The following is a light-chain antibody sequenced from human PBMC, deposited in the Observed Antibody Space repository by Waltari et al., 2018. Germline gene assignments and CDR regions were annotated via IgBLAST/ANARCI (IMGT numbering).Light chain of an antibody. J-gene: IGKJ1*01. CDR3: QNHERLPAT. Sequence: EVVLTQSQGTLSLSPGETATLSCRASQNIGRYLVWYQQKSGQAPRLLIYGASTRATGIPDRFSGSGSGTDFSLTISRLEAEDFAVYYCQNHERLPATFGQGTKVEIK. V-gene: IGKV3-20*01. CDR1: QNIGRY. CDR2: GAS.